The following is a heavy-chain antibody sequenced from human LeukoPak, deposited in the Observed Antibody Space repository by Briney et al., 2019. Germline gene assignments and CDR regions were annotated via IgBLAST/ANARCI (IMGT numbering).Heavy chain of an antibody. CDR3: ARRGPYSSGWSDSYYFDY. V-gene: IGHV1-69*13. J-gene: IGHJ4*02. CDR2: IIPIFGTA. CDR1: GGTFSSCA. Sequence: SVKVSCKASGGTFSSCAISWVRQAPGQGLEWMGGIIPIFGTANYAQKFQGRVTITADESTSTAYMELSSLRSEDTAVYYCARRGPYSSGWSDSYYFDYWGQGTLVTVSS. D-gene: IGHD6-19*01.